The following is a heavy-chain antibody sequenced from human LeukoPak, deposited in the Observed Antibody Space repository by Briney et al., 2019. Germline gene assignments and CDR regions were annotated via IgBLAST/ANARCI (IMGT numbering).Heavy chain of an antibody. D-gene: IGHD3-22*01. V-gene: IGHV4-39*01. CDR3: ARGSGTFYYDSSGYLNYFDP. Sequence: PSETLSLTCSVSGGSISSSFFYWDWIRQPPGKGLEWIGTIYYSGTTYQNPSLRSRDTISVDTSKNQFSLKLSSVTAADTAVYFCARGSGTFYYDSSGYLNYFDPWGQGTLVTVSS. J-gene: IGHJ5*02. CDR1: GGSISSSFFY. CDR2: IYYSGTT.